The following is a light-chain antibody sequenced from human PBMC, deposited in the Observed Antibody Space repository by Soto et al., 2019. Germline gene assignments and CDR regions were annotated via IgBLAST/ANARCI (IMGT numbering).Light chain of an antibody. CDR2: SNN. V-gene: IGLV1-44*01. J-gene: IGLJ3*02. CDR1: SSNIGSNT. Sequence: QTVVTQPPSASGTPGQRVTISCSGSSSNIGSNTVHWYQQLPGTAPKLLIYSNNQRPSGVPDRFSGSKSGTSASLAISGLQSEDEADYYCAAWDDSLNGLWVFGGGTQLTVL. CDR3: AAWDDSLNGLWV.